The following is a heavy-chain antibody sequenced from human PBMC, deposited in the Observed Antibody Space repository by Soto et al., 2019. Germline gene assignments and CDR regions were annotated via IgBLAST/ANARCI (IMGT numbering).Heavy chain of an antibody. D-gene: IGHD6-13*01. V-gene: IGHV1-18*01. Sequence: AASVKVSCKASGYTFTSYGISWVRQAPGQGLEWMGWISAYNGNTNYAQKLQGRVTMTTDTSTSTAYMELRSLRSDDTAVYYCARGGVGIAAAGTGWFDPWGQGTLVTVSS. CDR3: ARGGVGIAAAGTGWFDP. CDR2: ISAYNGNT. J-gene: IGHJ5*02. CDR1: GYTFTSYG.